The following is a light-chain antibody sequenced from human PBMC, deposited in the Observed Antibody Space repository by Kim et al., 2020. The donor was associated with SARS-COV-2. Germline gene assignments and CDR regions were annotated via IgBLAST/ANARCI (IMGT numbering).Light chain of an antibody. Sequence: LAPGMTARILGGGNSIGSKSVHWYQKKSGQALVVVITYDSDRPSGIPERFSGSNSGNTATLTISRVEAGDEADYYCQRWDSNCAVFGGGTQLTVL. J-gene: IGLJ2*01. CDR3: QRWDSNCAV. CDR1: SIGSKS. CDR2: YDS. V-gene: IGLV3-21*04.